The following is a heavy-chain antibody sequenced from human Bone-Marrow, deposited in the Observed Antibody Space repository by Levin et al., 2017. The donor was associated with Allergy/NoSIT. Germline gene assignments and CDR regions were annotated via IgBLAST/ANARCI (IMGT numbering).Heavy chain of an antibody. J-gene: IGHJ6*02. Sequence: GESLKISCKASGYTFTSYAISWVRQAPGQGLEWMGWSNTFNSHTNYAPKVQGRVTMTTDPTTDTSYMDLTRLTSDDTAVYYCARASVAAYYDVWSGQTINGMDVWGQGTTLIVSS. V-gene: IGHV1-18*01. CDR2: SNTFNSHT. D-gene: IGHD3-3*01. CDR1: GYTFTSYA. CDR3: ARASVAAYYDVWSGQTINGMDV.